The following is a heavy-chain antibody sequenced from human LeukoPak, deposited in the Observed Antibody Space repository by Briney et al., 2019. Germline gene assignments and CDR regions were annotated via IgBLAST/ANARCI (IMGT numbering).Heavy chain of an antibody. CDR3: AKGQELDDGVFDS. V-gene: IGHV3-23*01. CDR2: ISGSGSNT. J-gene: IGHJ4*02. CDR1: GFTFRSHS. D-gene: IGHD4-17*01. Sequence: PGGSLRLSCAASGFTFRSHSMSWVRQAPGKGLEWVSGISGSGSNTFYADSVKGRFTISRDNSKNTLYLQMSSLRGGDTAVYYCAKGQELDDGVFDSWGQGALVTVSS.